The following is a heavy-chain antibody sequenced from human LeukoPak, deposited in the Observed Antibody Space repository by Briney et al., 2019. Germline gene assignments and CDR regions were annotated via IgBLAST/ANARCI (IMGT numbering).Heavy chain of an antibody. Sequence: SETLSLTCTVSGGSISSGGYYWSWIRQHPGKGLEWIGYIYYSGSTYYNPSLKSRVTISVDTSKNRFSLKLSSVTAADTAVYYCARDLRNGPEQYYFDYWGQGTLVTVSS. J-gene: IGHJ4*02. V-gene: IGHV4-31*03. CDR1: GGSISSGGYY. D-gene: IGHD1-1*01. CDR2: IYYSGST. CDR3: ARDLRNGPEQYYFDY.